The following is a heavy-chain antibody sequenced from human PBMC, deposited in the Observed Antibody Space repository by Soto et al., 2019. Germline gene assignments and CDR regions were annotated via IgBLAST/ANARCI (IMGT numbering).Heavy chain of an antibody. Sequence: PGESLKISCKGSAYTSARYWNTWVRHKPGTGIEWMGRIDPSDSQTYYSPSFRGHVTISVTKSITTVFLQWSSLRASDTAMYYCARQIYDSDTGPNFQYYFDSWGQGTPVTSPQ. J-gene: IGHJ4*02. CDR1: AYTSARYW. D-gene: IGHD3-22*01. CDR2: IDPSDSQT. V-gene: IGHV5-10-1*01. CDR3: ARQIYDSDTGPNFQYYFDS.